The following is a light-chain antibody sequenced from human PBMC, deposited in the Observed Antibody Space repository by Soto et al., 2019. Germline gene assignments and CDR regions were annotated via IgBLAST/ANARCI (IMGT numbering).Light chain of an antibody. Sequence: EIVLTQSPATLSLSPGERATLSCTASQSVSKYLAWYQQKPGQAPRLLIYDASNRATGIPARFSGSGSGTDFTLTISSLEPADFAVYYCQQRSNWPRTFGQGTKVEIK. V-gene: IGKV3-11*01. CDR2: DAS. J-gene: IGKJ1*01. CDR3: QQRSNWPRT. CDR1: QSVSKY.